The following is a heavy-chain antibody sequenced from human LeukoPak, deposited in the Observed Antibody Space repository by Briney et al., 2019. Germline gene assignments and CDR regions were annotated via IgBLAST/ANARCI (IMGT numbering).Heavy chain of an antibody. Sequence: PSETLSLTCTVSGGSISSYYWSWIRQPPGKGLEWIGYIYYSGSTNYNPSLKSRVTISVDTSKNQFSLKLSSVTAADTAVYYCARASSGWYEDYFDYWGQGTLVTVSS. CDR3: ARASSGWYEDYFDY. V-gene: IGHV4-59*01. J-gene: IGHJ4*02. CDR1: GGSISSYY. CDR2: IYYSGST. D-gene: IGHD6-19*01.